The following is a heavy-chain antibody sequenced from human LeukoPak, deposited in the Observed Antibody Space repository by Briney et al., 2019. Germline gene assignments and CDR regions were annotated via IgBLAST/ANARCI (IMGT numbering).Heavy chain of an antibody. V-gene: IGHV4-34*01. CDR2: INHSGST. J-gene: IGHJ4*02. D-gene: IGHD2-2*02. CDR3: ARGRNYQLLYGRLDY. CDR1: GGSFSGYY. Sequence: SETLSLTCAVYGGSFSGYYWSWIRQPPGKGLEWIAEINHSGSTNYNPSLKSRVTISVDTSKNQFSLKLSSVTAADTAVYYCARGRNYQLLYGRLDYWGQGTLVTVSS.